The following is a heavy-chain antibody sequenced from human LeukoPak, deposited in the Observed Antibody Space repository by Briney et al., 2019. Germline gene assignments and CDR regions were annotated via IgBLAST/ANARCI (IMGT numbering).Heavy chain of an antibody. J-gene: IGHJ4*02. V-gene: IGHV4-39*01. CDR3: ARLTATTPLDY. Sequence: SETLSLTCTVSGGSISSSSYYWRWIRQPPGKGLEWIASIYYSGSTHYNPSLKSRVTIVMDTSKNQFSLKLSSVTAADTAVYYCARLTATTPLDYWGQGILVSVSS. CDR2: IYYSGST. CDR1: GGSISSSSYY. D-gene: IGHD1-20*01.